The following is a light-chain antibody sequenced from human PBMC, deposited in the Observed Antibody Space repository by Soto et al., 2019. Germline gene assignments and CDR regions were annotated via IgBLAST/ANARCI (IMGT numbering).Light chain of an antibody. V-gene: IGKV3-20*01. CDR2: GAS. CDR3: QQYGSSLIT. Sequence: EIVLTQSPGTLSFSPGERATLSCRASQSVSSNSLAWYHQKPGQPPRLLMYGASSRATGIPDRFSGSGSGTDFTLTITRLEPEDFAVYYCQQYGSSLITFGQGTRLEIK. J-gene: IGKJ5*01. CDR1: QSVSSNS.